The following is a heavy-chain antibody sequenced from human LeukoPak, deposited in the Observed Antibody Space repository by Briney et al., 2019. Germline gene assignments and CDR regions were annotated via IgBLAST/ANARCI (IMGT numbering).Heavy chain of an antibody. D-gene: IGHD1-1*01. CDR3: ARIVQITGTIPH. J-gene: IGHJ1*01. CDR2: IYHSGNT. CDR1: GFSISGGYY. V-gene: IGHV4-38-2*02. Sequence: PSETLSLTCSVSGFSISGGYYWGWIRQPPGKGLEWLGSIYHSGNTDYNPSLKSRVTTSVDTAKNKFFLRLGSVTAADTAVYYCARIVQITGTIPHWGQGTLVTVSS.